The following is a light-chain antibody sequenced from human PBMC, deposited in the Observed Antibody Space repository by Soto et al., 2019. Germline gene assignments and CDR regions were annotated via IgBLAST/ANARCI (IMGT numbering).Light chain of an antibody. Sequence: QSALTQPASVSGSPGQSITISCTGSSSDVGNHNSVSWYQHHPGKAPKLVIYNVSNRPSGVSNRFSGSKSGNTASLTISGLQAEDEADYYCSSYTTTTTLVVFGGGTQLTVL. CDR1: SSDVGNHNS. CDR3: SSYTTTTTLVV. V-gene: IGLV2-14*03. J-gene: IGLJ2*01. CDR2: NVS.